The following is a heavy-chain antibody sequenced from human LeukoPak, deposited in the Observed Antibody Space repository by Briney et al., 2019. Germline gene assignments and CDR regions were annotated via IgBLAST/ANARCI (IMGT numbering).Heavy chain of an antibody. Sequence: GGSLRLSCAASGFTFSSYGMHWVRQAPGKGLEWVAFIRYDGSNKYYADSVKGRFTISRDNSKNTLYLQMNSLRAEDTAVYYCAKEGFLGYCSGGSCYSGSFDYWGQGTLVTVSS. CDR1: GFTFSSYG. V-gene: IGHV3-30*02. D-gene: IGHD2-15*01. CDR3: AKEGFLGYCSGGSCYSGSFDY. J-gene: IGHJ4*02. CDR2: IRYDGSNK.